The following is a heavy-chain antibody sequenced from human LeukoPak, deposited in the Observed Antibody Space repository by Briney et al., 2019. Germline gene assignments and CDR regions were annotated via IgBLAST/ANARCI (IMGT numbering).Heavy chain of an antibody. CDR2: IYHSGST. Sequence: SGTLSLTCAVSGYSISSGYYWGWIRQPPGKGLEWIGSIYHSGSTYYNPSLKSRVTISVDTSKNQFSLKLSSVTAADTAVYYCAGNLEWTNYYYYMDVWGKGTTVTVSS. D-gene: IGHD3-3*01. J-gene: IGHJ6*03. CDR3: AGNLEWTNYYYYMDV. CDR1: GYSISSGYY. V-gene: IGHV4-38-2*01.